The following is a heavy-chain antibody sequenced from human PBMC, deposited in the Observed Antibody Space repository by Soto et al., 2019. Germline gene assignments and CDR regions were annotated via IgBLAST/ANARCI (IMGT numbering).Heavy chain of an antibody. CDR2: MNPNSGNT. D-gene: IGHD2-2*01. V-gene: IGHV1-8*01. Sequence: ASVKVSCKASGYTFTSYDINWVRQATGQGLEWMGWMNPNSGNTGYAQKFQGRVTMTRNTSISTAYMELSSLRSEDTAVYYCARAFRYQPHIDYWGQGTLVTVSS. CDR1: GYTFTSYD. CDR3: ARAFRYQPHIDY. J-gene: IGHJ4*02.